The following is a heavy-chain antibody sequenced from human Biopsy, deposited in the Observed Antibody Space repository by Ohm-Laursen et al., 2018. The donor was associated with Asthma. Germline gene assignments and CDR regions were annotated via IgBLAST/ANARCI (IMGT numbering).Heavy chain of an antibody. V-gene: IGHV3-30*03. CDR2: ISYDGTNK. J-gene: IGHJ6*02. CDR3: ARDLRSDNWNPWGMDV. Sequence: RSLRLSCAASGFTFSIYDIHWVRQAPGKGLEWVAVISYDGTNKDYADSVKGRFTFSRDNSQNTLSLEMNSLRVEDAAVYYCARDLRSDNWNPWGMDVWGLGTTVTVAS. CDR1: GFTFSIYD. D-gene: IGHD1-20*01.